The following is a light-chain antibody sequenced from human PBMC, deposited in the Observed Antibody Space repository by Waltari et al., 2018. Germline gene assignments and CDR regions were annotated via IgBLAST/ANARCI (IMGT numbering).Light chain of an antibody. CDR1: SSDVGGYNY. J-gene: IGLJ3*02. V-gene: IGLV2-14*03. CDR3: SSYTSSSTLWV. Sequence: QSALTQPAPVSGSPGQSITISCTGTSSDVGGYNYVPWYQQHPGKAPKLMISDVSNRPSGVSNRFSGSKSGNTASLTISGLQAEDGADYYCSSYTSSSTLWVFGGGTKLTVL. CDR2: DVS.